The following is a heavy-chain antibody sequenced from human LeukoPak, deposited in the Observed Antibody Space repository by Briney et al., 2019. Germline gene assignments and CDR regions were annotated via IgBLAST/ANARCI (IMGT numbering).Heavy chain of an antibody. Sequence: ASVKVSCEASGFTFVNYGITWVRQAPGQGLEWMGWIANNGNTNYAQHLQGRVTLTTDLTTSTAYMELRSLRSGDTAVYFCARGGAIGVDFWGQGTPVTVSS. CDR2: IANNGNT. J-gene: IGHJ4*02. V-gene: IGHV1-18*01. CDR1: GFTFVNYG. D-gene: IGHD3-16*01. CDR3: ARGGAIGVDF.